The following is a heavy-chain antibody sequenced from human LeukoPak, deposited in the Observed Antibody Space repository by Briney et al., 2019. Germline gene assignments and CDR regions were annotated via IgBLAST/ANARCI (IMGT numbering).Heavy chain of an antibody. CDR2: ISSSSDTM. CDR3: ARGRPHGNDY. V-gene: IGHV3-48*02. J-gene: IGHJ4*02. Sequence: GGSLRLSCAASGFTFSSFSMNWVRQAPGKGLEWVSYISSSSDTMYYADSVKGRFTISRDNAKNSLYLRMNSLTDEDTAVYYCARGRPHGNDYWGQGTLVTVSS. CDR1: GFTFSSFS. D-gene: IGHD4-23*01.